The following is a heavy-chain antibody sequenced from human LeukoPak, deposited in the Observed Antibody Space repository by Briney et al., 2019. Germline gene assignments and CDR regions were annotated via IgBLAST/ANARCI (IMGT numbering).Heavy chain of an antibody. Sequence: GSSVKVTCKASGGSFSSYAISWVRQAPGQGLEWMGGITPMFGTANYAQKFQGRVTITADESTSTAYMELSSLRSDDTAVYYCARTAARRFDYWGQGTLVTVSS. D-gene: IGHD6-6*01. CDR2: ITPMFGTA. J-gene: IGHJ4*02. CDR3: ARTAARRFDY. CDR1: GGSFSSYA. V-gene: IGHV1-69*01.